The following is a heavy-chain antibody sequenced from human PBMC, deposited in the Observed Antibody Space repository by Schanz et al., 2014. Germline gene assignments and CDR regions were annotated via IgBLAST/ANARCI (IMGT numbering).Heavy chain of an antibody. V-gene: IGHV3-9*01. CDR3: ARGRARQLVHWFDP. D-gene: IGHD6-13*01. J-gene: IGHJ5*02. Sequence: EVQLVESGGGLVQPGRSLRLSCAASGFTFDDHAMHWVRQVPGKGLEWVSGISWNSGNIAYADSVKGRFTISRDNAKNSLYLQMNSLRAEDTAVYYCARGRARQLVHWFDPWGQGTLVTVSS. CDR1: GFTFDDHA. CDR2: ISWNSGNI.